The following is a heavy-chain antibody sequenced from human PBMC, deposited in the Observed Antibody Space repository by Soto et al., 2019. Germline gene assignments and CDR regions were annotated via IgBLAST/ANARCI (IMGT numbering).Heavy chain of an antibody. D-gene: IGHD3-3*01. CDR2: IYYTGNT. Sequence: PSETLSLTCTVSGGSISSSTNYWGWIRQPPGQALEFIGQIYYTGNTYYNPSLKSRVTVSVDTSKNQFSLKLTSVTAADTAVYYCARLGVTSWFDPWGQGTLVTVSS. V-gene: IGHV4-39*01. CDR3: ARLGVTSWFDP. J-gene: IGHJ5*02. CDR1: GGSISSSTNY.